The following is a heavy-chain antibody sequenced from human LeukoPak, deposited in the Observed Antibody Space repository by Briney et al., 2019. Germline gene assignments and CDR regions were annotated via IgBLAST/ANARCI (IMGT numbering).Heavy chain of an antibody. Sequence: SGPALVKPTQTLTLTCTFSGFSLSTSGVGVGWIRQPPGKALEWLALIYWDDDKRYSPSLKSRLTITKDTSKNQVVLTMTNMDPVDTATYYCAHSGYDILTGLWDYWGQGTLVTVSS. J-gene: IGHJ4*02. CDR2: IYWDDDK. CDR1: GFSLSTSGVG. CDR3: AHSGYDILTGLWDY. V-gene: IGHV2-5*02. D-gene: IGHD3-9*01.